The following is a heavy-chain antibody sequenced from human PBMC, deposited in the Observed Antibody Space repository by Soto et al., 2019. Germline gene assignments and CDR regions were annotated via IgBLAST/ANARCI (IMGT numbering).Heavy chain of an antibody. J-gene: IGHJ4*02. V-gene: IGHV4-39*01. Sequence: LQLQESGPGLAKPSETLSLTCSVSGYSISSTSYYWGWIRQPPGKGLEWVGDINYSGSTFPNPSLRSRLTISLDPSKNQFSLKLTSVTAADTAVYYCARSRYSGSFYPADFWGQGTLVTVSS. CDR2: INYSGST. CDR3: ARSRYSGSFYPADF. CDR1: GYSISSTSYY. D-gene: IGHD1-26*01.